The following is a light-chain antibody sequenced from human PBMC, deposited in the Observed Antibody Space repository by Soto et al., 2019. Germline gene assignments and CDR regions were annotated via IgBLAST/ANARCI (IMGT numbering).Light chain of an antibody. CDR1: SSDFGTHNY. CDR3: SSYTSSSTYV. V-gene: IGLV2-14*01. Sequence: QSALTQPASVSGSPGQSITISCTGTSSDFGTHNYVSWYQLHPGKAPKLIVYEVSNRPSGVSNRFSGSKSGNTASLTISGLQAEDEADYHCSSYTSSSTYVFGTGTKLTVL. J-gene: IGLJ1*01. CDR2: EVS.